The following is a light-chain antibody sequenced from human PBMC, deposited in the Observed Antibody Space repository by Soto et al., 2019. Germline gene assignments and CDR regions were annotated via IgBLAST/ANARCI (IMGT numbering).Light chain of an antibody. Sequence: DIQMTQSPSAMSSSVVYRFTITCRASQGISNYLVWFQQKPEEVPKRLIYGASRLESGVPSRFSGSGSGTDFTLTIRSLQPEDFATYYCLQHYSFPWTFGQGTKVDIK. CDR1: QGISNY. CDR2: GAS. CDR3: LQHYSFPWT. J-gene: IGKJ1*01. V-gene: IGKV1-17*03.